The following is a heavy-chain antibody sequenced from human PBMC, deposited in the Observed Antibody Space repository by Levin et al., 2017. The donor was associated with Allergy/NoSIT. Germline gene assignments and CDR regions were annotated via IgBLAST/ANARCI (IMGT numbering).Heavy chain of an antibody. CDR2: IYSSGST. D-gene: IGHD6-13*01. Sequence: SQTLSLTCTVSGGSISSYYWSWIRQPPGKGLEWIGYIYSSGSTDYNPSLKSRVTISVDTSKNQFSLKLSSVTAADTAVYYCARDSSSWYRAFDIWAKGHWSPSLQ. CDR1: GGSISSYY. CDR3: ARDSSSWYRAFDI. V-gene: IGHV4-59*01. J-gene: IGHJ3*02.